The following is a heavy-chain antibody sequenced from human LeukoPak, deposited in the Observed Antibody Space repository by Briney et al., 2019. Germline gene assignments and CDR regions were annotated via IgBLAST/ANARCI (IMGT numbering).Heavy chain of an antibody. Sequence: SVKVSCKASGGSFRTYPISWVRQAPGQGLEWMGGLTQFFRKTNYTQKFQGRLTITTDESSSTAYMELSDLRSDDTAVYHCATSESGRSWDWFAPWGQGTLVTVSS. V-gene: IGHV1-69*05. D-gene: IGHD3-10*01. J-gene: IGHJ5*02. CDR3: ATSESGRSWDWFAP. CDR2: LTQFFRKT. CDR1: GGSFRTYP.